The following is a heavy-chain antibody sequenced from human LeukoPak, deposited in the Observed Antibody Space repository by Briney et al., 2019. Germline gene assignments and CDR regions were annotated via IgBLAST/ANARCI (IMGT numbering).Heavy chain of an antibody. CDR1: GYTFTDYY. D-gene: IGHD3-22*01. CDR3: ASGFMDYDRSGYYDDAFDI. Sequence: ASVKVSCKASGYTFTDYYIHWVRQAPGQGLEWMGWINPHSGGTNYAQKFQGRVATTRDTSISTAYMELSRLRSDDTAVYFCASGFMDYDRSGYYDDAFDIWGQGTMVTVSS. V-gene: IGHV1-2*02. CDR2: INPHSGGT. J-gene: IGHJ3*02.